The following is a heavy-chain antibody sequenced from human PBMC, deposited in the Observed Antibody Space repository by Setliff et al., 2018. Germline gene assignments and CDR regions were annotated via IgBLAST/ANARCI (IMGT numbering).Heavy chain of an antibody. CDR2: IIPIFGTA. V-gene: IGHV1-69*13. D-gene: IGHD1-26*01. Sequence: SVKVSCKASGGTFGSSALSWVRQAPGQGLEWMGGIIPIFGTAKYAQKFQGRVTITADQSTRTAYMELSSLRSEDTAVYYCAIPSSGNFYFDYWGQGTLVTVSS. CDR1: GGTFGSSA. J-gene: IGHJ4*02. CDR3: AIPSSGNFYFDY.